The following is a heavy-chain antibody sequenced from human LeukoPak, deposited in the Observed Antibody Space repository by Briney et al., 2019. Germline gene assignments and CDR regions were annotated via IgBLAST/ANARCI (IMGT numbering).Heavy chain of an antibody. Sequence: PGGSLRLSCAASGFTFSNYWMSWIRQVPGKGLKWAAHINEDGSNKYYVDSVKGRFTISRDNAKNSLYLQMNSLRAEDTAVYYCVSWAGKYYETSDFSLAPSNSWGQGTLVTVSS. J-gene: IGHJ4*02. CDR3: VSWAGKYYETSDFSLAPSNS. V-gene: IGHV3-7*01. D-gene: IGHD3-22*01. CDR2: INEDGSNK. CDR1: GFTFSNYW.